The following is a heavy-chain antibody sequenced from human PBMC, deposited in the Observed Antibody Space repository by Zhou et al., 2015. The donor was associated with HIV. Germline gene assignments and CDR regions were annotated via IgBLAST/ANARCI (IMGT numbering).Heavy chain of an antibody. CDR2: IIPIFGTA. CDR1: GGTFSSYA. V-gene: IGHV1-69*12. D-gene: IGHD6-13*01. Sequence: QVQLVQSGAEVKKPGSSVKVSCKASGGTFSSYAISWVRQAPGQGLEWMGGIIPIFGTANYAQKFQGRVTITADESTSTAYMELSSLRSEDTAVYYCASRSTYSIAAAAPFDYWGQGTLVTVSS. CDR3: ASRSTYSIAAAAPFDY. J-gene: IGHJ4*02.